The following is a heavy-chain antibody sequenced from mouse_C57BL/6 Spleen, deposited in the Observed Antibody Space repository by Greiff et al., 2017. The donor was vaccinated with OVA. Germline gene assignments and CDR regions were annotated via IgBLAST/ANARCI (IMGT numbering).Heavy chain of an antibody. CDR2: ISNKANGYTT. J-gene: IGHJ1*03. Sequence: DVKLVESVGGLVQPGGSLSLSCAASGFTFTDSYMSWVRQPPGKALEWMGFISNKANGYTTEYSASVKGRFTISRDNSHSILYLQMNALRAEDSATYYCASGMYFDVWGTGTTVTVSS. CDR3: ASGMYFDV. CDR1: GFTFTDSY. V-gene: IGHV7-3*01.